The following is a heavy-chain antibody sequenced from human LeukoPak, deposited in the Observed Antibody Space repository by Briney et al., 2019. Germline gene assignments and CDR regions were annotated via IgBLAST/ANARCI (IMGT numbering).Heavy chain of an antibody. CDR1: GFTFSSYE. CDR3: AKEMSSDGGNSDY. CDR2: ISSSGSTI. V-gene: IGHV3-48*03. Sequence: GGSLRLSCAASGFTFSSYEMTWVRQAPGKGLEWVSYISSSGSTIYYADSVKGRFTISRDNSKNTLYLQMNSLRAEDTAVYYCAKEMSSDGGNSDYWGQGTLVTVSS. D-gene: IGHD4-23*01. J-gene: IGHJ4*02.